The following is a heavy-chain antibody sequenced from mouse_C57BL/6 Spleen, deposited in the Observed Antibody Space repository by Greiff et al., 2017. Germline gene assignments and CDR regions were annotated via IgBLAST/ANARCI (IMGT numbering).Heavy chain of an antibody. CDR3: ARGRAQDY. Sequence: VQLQQPGAELVKPGASVKLSCKASGYTFTSYWMQWVKQRPGQGLEWIGEIDPSDSYTNYNQKFKGKATLTVDTSSSTAYMQLSSLTSEDSAVYYCARGRAQDYWGQGTTLTVSS. CDR2: IDPSDSYT. V-gene: IGHV1-50*01. CDR1: GYTFTSYW. D-gene: IGHD1-3*01. J-gene: IGHJ2*01.